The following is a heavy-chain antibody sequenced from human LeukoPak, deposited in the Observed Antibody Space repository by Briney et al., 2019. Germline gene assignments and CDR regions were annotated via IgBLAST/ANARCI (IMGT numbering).Heavy chain of an antibody. Sequence: ASVKVSCKASGYTFTGYYMHWVRQAPGQGLEWMGGIIPIFGTANYAQKFQGRVTITADKSTSTAYMELSSLRSEDTAVYYCARDPRSDPYYDFWSGTNAFDIWGQGTMVTVSS. D-gene: IGHD3-3*01. CDR2: IIPIFGTA. J-gene: IGHJ3*02. V-gene: IGHV1-69*06. CDR1: GYTFTGYY. CDR3: ARDPRSDPYYDFWSGTNAFDI.